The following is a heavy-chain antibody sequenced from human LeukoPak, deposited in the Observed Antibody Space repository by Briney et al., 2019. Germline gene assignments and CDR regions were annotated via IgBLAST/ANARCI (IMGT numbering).Heavy chain of an antibody. CDR3: ARQGGITVFGVAQPGGAFDI. D-gene: IGHD3-3*01. CDR2: IIPIFGTA. Sequence: GASVKVSCKASGGTFSSYAISWVRQAPGQGLEWRGGIIPIFGTAKYAQKVQGRVTMSTDESTSTAYTELSSLRSEDSAVYYCARQGGITVFGVAQPGGAFDIWGQGTMVTVSS. V-gene: IGHV1-69*05. J-gene: IGHJ3*02. CDR1: GGTFSSYA.